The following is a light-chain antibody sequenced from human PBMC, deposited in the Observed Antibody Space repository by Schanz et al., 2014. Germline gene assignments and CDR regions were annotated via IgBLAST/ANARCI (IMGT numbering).Light chain of an antibody. CDR1: SSDVGGYNY. CDR2: DVT. CDR3: SSYSTSTTSHVL. J-gene: IGLJ2*01. V-gene: IGLV2-14*03. Sequence: QSVLTQPASVSGSPGQSLTISCTGTSSDVGGYNYVSWYQQHPGKAPKLMIYDVTNRPSGVSNRFSGSKSGNTASLTISGLQSEDEAGYYCSSYSTSTTSHVLFGGGTQLTVL.